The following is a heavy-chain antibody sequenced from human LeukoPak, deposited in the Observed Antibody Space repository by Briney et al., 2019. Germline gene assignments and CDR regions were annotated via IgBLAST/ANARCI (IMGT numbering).Heavy chain of an antibody. V-gene: IGHV3-48*03. D-gene: IGHD5-18*01. J-gene: IGHJ4*02. CDR1: GFTFSNYE. Sequence: GGSLRPSCAASGFTFSNYETTWVRQAPGKGLQWVSSISSGGSTIYYADSVKGRFTISRDNAKNSLYLQMNSLRAEDTAVYYCARAGYSFDSPNYFDYWGQGTLVTASS. CDR2: ISSGGSTI. CDR3: ARAGYSFDSPNYFDY.